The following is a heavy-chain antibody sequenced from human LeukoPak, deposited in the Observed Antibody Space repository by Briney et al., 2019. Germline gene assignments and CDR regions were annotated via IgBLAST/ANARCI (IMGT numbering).Heavy chain of an antibody. V-gene: IGHV1-69*13. CDR3: ARGVSSPFDP. CDR1: GGTFSRYA. CDR2: IIPIFGTA. J-gene: IGHJ5*02. D-gene: IGHD6-13*01. Sequence: ASVKVSCKASGGTFSRYAISWVRQAPGQGLEGMGGIIPIFGTANYAQKFQGRVTITADESTSTAYMELSSLRSEDTAVYYCARGVSSPFDPWGQGTLVTVSS.